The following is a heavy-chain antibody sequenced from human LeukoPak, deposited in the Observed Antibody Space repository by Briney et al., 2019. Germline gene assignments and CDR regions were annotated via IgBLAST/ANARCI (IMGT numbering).Heavy chain of an antibody. J-gene: IGHJ4*02. CDR1: GFTFSSYW. CDR3: AKDIQGAN. V-gene: IGHV3-74*01. D-gene: IGHD5-18*01. CDR2: INSDGIST. Sequence: PGGSLRLSCAASGFTFSSYWMHWVRQAPGKGLVWVSHINSDGISTGYVDSVKGRFTISRDNSKNTVYLQMNSLRAEDTALYYCAKDIQGANWGQGTLVTVSS.